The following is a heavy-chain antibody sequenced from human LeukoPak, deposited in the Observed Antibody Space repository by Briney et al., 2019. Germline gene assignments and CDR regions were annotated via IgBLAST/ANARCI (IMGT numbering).Heavy chain of an antibody. Sequence: PGGSLRLSCAGSGFTFKNFRMNWVRQAPGKGLEWVSSIGATSNDINYIDSVKGRFTTSRDNATNTLYLQMNSLRVEDTAIYYCARDRAESNWTNHTLFDSWGQGTPVTVSS. CDR1: GFTFKNFR. CDR2: IGATSNDI. J-gene: IGHJ4*02. V-gene: IGHV3-21*01. D-gene: IGHD1/OR15-1a*01. CDR3: ARDRAESNWTNHTLFDS.